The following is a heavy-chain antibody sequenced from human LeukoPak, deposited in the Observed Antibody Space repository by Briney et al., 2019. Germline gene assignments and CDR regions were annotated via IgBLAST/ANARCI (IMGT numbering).Heavy chain of an antibody. V-gene: IGHV3-23*01. J-gene: IGHJ4*02. CDR2: IGGNGDNT. D-gene: IGHD2-2*02. CDR1: GFIFSSYA. Sequence: PGGSLRLSCAASGFIFSSYAMNWVRQAPGKGLEWVSAIGGNGDNTYYADSVKGRFTISRDRSKNTVYLQMSSLRAEDTAVYYCAKGTQNLDEIVVVPLAIRKGYFDSWGQGTLVTVSS. CDR3: AKGTQNLDEIVVVPLAIRKGYFDS.